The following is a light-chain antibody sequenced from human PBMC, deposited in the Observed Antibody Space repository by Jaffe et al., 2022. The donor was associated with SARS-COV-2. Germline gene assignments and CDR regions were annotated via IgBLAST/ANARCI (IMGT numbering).Light chain of an antibody. CDR3: QHYGNSIFT. Sequence: EIVLTQSPGTLSLSPGERATLSCRASQSVGSSYLAWYQQKSGQAPRLLIYGASSRATGIPDRFSGGGSGTDFTLTISRLEPEDFAVYYCQHYGNSIFTFGPGTKVDIK. V-gene: IGKV3-20*01. CDR1: QSVGSSY. CDR2: GAS. J-gene: IGKJ3*01.